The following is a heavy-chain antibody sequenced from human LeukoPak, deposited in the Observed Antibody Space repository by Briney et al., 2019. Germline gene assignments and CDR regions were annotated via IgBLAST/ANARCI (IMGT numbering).Heavy chain of an antibody. J-gene: IGHJ4*02. CDR1: GLTFSGPW. CDR2: IKYDGSEG. Sequence: PGGSLRLSCAASGLTFSGPWVNWVRQAPGQGLEWVANIKYDGSEGYYADSVKGRFTISRDNAKNSLSLQMNYVRAGDTAIYYCAYTNHLTYWGQGALVTVSS. D-gene: IGHD3-16*01. CDR3: AYTNHLTY. V-gene: IGHV3-7*01.